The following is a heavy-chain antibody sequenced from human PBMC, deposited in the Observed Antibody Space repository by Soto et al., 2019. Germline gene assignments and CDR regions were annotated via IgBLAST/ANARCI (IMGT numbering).Heavy chain of an antibody. D-gene: IGHD2-2*01. J-gene: IGHJ6*02. CDR3: ARYIVVVPAAMLYYYYGMDV. V-gene: IGHV1-18*01. Sequence: QVQLVQSGAAVKKPGASVKVSCKASGYTFTSYGISWVRQAPGQGLEWMGWISAYNGNTNYAQKLQGRDTMTTDTTTSTAYMELRSLRSDDTAVYYCARYIVVVPAAMLYYYYGMDVWGQGTTVTVSS. CDR2: ISAYNGNT. CDR1: GYTFTSYG.